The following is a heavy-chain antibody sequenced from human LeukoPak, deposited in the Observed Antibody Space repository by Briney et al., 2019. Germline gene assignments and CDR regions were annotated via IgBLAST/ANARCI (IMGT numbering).Heavy chain of an antibody. CDR1: GYTFTSYY. V-gene: IGHV1-46*01. CDR3: ARDGSTSWTYYYHFMDV. J-gene: IGHJ6*03. D-gene: IGHD1-26*01. CDR2: INPSGGST. Sequence: ASVKVSCKASGYTFTSYYIHWVRQAPGQGLEWMGIINPSGGSTIYAQNFQGRVTMTRDMSTNTVYMELSSLISEDTAVYYCARDGSTSWTYYYHFMDVWGKGTTVTVSS.